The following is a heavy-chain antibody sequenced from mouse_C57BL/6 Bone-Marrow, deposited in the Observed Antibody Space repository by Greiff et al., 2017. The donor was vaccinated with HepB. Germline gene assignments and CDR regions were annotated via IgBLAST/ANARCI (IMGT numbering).Heavy chain of an antibody. CDR3: ARKAYYSNYEAMDY. Sequence: VQLQQSGAELARPGASVKLSCKASGYTFTSYGISWVKQRTGQGLEWIGEIYPRSGNTYYIEKFKGKATLTADKSSSTAYMELRSLTSEDSAVYFCARKAYYSNYEAMDYWGQGTSVTVSS. J-gene: IGHJ4*01. D-gene: IGHD2-5*01. CDR2: IYPRSGNT. V-gene: IGHV1-81*01. CDR1: GYTFTSYG.